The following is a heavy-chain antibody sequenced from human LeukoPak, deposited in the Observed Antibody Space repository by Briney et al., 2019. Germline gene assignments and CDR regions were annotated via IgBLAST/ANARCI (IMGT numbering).Heavy chain of an antibody. Sequence: PGESLQISCKGSGYIFTSYWIGWVRQLPGKGLEWMGIIFPADSDTRYSPSFQGQVTISVDKSINTAYLQWSSLKASDTAMYYCARHRYFQLWGQGTLVTVSS. V-gene: IGHV5-51*01. J-gene: IGHJ1*01. CDR1: GYIFTSYW. CDR3: ARHRYFQL. CDR2: IFPADSDT.